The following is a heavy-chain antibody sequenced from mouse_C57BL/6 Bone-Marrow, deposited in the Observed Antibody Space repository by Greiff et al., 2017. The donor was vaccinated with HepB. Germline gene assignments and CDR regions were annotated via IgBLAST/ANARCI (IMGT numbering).Heavy chain of an antibody. CDR2: IWSGGST. CDR1: GFSLTSYG. D-gene: IGHD2-4*01. J-gene: IGHJ4*01. Sequence: QVQLKQSGPGLVQPSQSLSITCTVSGFSLTSYGVHWVRQSPGKGLEWLGVIWSGGSTDYNAAFISRLSISKDNSKSQDFFKMNSLQADYTDIYYCARYDNDGEYAMDYWGKGTSVTVSS. CDR3: ARYDNDGEYAMDY. V-gene: IGHV2-2*01.